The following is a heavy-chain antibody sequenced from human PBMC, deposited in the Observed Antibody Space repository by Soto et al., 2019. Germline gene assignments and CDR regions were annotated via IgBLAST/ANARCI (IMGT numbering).Heavy chain of an antibody. V-gene: IGHV3-48*02. D-gene: IGHD3-22*01. CDR1: GFTFSSFH. CDR3: ARVVVVIPPGYYYAMDA. Sequence: GGSLRLSCAASGFTFSSFHMNWVRQAPGRGLEWVAYITSSSDTIYYSDSVKGRFTISRDNGKNSLFLQMNSLRDEDTAVYYCARVVVVIPPGYYYAMDAWGQGTTVNVSS. J-gene: IGHJ6*02. CDR2: ITSSSDTI.